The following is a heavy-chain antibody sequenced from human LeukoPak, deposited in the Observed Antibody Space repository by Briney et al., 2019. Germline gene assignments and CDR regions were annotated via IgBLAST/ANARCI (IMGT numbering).Heavy chain of an antibody. CDR1: GFTFSSYS. CDR3: ASLTRGRYIDY. Sequence: RAGGSLRLSCAASGFTFSSYSMNWVRQAPGKGLEWVLSISSSSSYIHYADSVKGRFTISGDNAKNSLYLQMNSLRAEDTAVYYCASLTRGRYIDYWGQGTLVTVSS. J-gene: IGHJ4*02. CDR2: ISSSSSYI. V-gene: IGHV3-21*01. D-gene: IGHD3-16*02.